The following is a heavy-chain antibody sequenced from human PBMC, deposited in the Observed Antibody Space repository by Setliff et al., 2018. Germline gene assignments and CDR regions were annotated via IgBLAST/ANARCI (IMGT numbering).Heavy chain of an antibody. CDR2: IIATVGGV. Sequence: SVKVSCKTSGGTFSDNAMSWVRQAPGQGPEWMGGIIATVGGVSYAQKFQGRVTNTADESTTTVYMELSSLTSEDTAMYYCARDPRDVYRRGGDCWGPGTLVTVSS. V-gene: IGHV1-69*13. D-gene: IGHD4-4*01. CDR3: ARDPRDVYRRGGDC. J-gene: IGHJ4*02. CDR1: GGTFSDNA.